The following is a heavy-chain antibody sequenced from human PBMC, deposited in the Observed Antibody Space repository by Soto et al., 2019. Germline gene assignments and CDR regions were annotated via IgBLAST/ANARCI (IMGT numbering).Heavy chain of an antibody. CDR3: ATRGPSTVTTAFDY. J-gene: IGHJ4*02. V-gene: IGHV1-46*01. CDR2: INPSGGST. D-gene: IGHD4-17*01. CDR1: GYTFTSYY. Sequence: ASVKVSCKASGYTFTSYYIHWVRQAPGQGLEWMGIINPSGGSTNYAQELQGRVTVTRDTSTSTVYMGLRSLRSDDTAVYYCATRGPSTVTTAFDYWGQGTLVTVSS.